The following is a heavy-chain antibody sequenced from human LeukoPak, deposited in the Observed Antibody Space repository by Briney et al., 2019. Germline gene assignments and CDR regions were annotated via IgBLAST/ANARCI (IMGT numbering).Heavy chain of an antibody. CDR2: IYYSGST. CDR3: ARDPPLVRGY. CDR1: GGSISSSSYY. V-gene: IGHV4-39*07. J-gene: IGHJ4*02. Sequence: SETLSLTCTVSGGSISSSSYYWGWIRQPPGKGLEWIGSIYYSGSTYYNPSLKSRVTISVDTSKNQFSLKLSSVTAADTAVYYCARDPPLVRGYWGQGTLVTVSS. D-gene: IGHD3-10*01.